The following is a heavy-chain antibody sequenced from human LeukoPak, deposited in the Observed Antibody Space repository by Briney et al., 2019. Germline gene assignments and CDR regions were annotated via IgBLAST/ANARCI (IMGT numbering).Heavy chain of an antibody. D-gene: IGHD6-19*01. CDR3: ARAYHPYSSGWYGLDY. J-gene: IGHJ4*02. CDR2: IKQDGSEK. V-gene: IGHV3-7*01. CDR1: GFTFSSYW. Sequence: PGGSLRLSCAASGFTFSSYWMSWVRQAPGKGLEWVANIKQDGSEKYYVDSVKGRFTISRDNAKNSLYLQLNSLRAEDTAVYYCARAYHPYSSGWYGLDYWGQGTLVTVSS.